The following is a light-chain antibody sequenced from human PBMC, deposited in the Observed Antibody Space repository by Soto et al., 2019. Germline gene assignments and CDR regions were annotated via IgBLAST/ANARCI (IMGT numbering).Light chain of an antibody. CDR3: QHYDSYSWM. V-gene: IGKV1-5*01. J-gene: IGKJ1*01. Sequence: DIQMTQSPSTLSASVGERVTVTCRASQSVSNWLAWYQQKPGKAPKLLIYDVSSLESGVPSRFSGSGSGTEFILTISSLQPDDFATYSCQHYDSYSWMFDQGTKVDIK. CDR2: DVS. CDR1: QSVSNW.